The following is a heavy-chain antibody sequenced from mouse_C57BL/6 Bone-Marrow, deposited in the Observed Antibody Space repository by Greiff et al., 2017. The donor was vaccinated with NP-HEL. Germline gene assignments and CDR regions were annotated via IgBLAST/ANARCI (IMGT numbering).Heavy chain of an antibody. D-gene: IGHD4-1*01. CDR1: GYTFTSYW. CDR2: IHPSDSDT. Sequence: QVQLQQPGAELVKPGASVKVSCKASGYTFTSYWMHWVKQRPGQGLEWIGRIHPSDSDTNYNQKFKGKATLTVYKSSSTAYMQLRSLTSEDSAFYYCATWEGDYWGQGTTLTVSS. CDR3: ATWEGDY. J-gene: IGHJ2*01. V-gene: IGHV1-74*01.